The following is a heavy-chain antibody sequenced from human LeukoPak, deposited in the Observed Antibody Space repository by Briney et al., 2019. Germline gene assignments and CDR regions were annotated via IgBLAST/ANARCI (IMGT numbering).Heavy chain of an antibody. D-gene: IGHD3-16*02. CDR2: INPSGSST. V-gene: IGHV1-46*01. Sequence: ASVKVSCKASGYTFTSHYMHWVRQAPGQGLEWMGLINPSGSSTLYAQKFQGGVTMTRDMSTTTDYMELSSLRSEDTAVYYCARDNSVGDISWWFDPWGQGTLVTVSS. CDR1: GYTFTSHY. J-gene: IGHJ5*02. CDR3: ARDNSVGDISWWFDP.